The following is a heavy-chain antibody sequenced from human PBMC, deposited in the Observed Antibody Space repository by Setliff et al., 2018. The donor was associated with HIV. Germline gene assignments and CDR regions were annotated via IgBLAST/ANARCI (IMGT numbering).Heavy chain of an antibody. CDR3: ARDNLYYNLYDGSPVYGMDV. V-gene: IGHV3-21*01. D-gene: IGHD3-3*01. Sequence: PGGSLRLSCAASGFTFRNAWMSWVRQAPGRGLEWVSSISIGSGGAIDYADSVQGRFTISRDNSKNSLYLQMNGLRVEDTGVYYCARDNLYYNLYDGSPVYGMDVWGQGTTVTVSS. J-gene: IGHJ6*02. CDR1: GFTFRNAW. CDR2: ISIGSGGAI.